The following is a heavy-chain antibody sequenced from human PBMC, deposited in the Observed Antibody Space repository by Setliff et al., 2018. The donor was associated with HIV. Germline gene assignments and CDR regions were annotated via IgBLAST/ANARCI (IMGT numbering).Heavy chain of an antibody. Sequence: ASVKVSCKASGYTFTNSFIHWVRQAPGQGLDYMGIINPSDGSTDYVEKFQGRVTMTRDTSTSTVYMEMSSLRSEDTAIYYCATEYHTAVTGTRVANYFDYWGQGTLVTVAT. D-gene: IGHD6-13*01. CDR3: ATEYHTAVTGTRVANYFDY. J-gene: IGHJ4*02. CDR1: GYTFTNSF. V-gene: IGHV1-46*01. CDR2: INPSDGST.